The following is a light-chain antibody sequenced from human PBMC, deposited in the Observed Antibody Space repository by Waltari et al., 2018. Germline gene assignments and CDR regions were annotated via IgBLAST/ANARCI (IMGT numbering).Light chain of an antibody. Sequence: SYDLTQPSSVSVSPGQTARITCSGEILAXXXXXGVQQNQGQAPVQVIYKDNERPSGIPERFSGASSGTTVTLTISGAHVDDEADYYCYSAADNAVGVFGGGTKLTV. CDR1: ILAXXX. V-gene: IGLV3-27*01. J-gene: IGLJ3*02. CDR3: YSAADNAVGV. CDR2: KDN.